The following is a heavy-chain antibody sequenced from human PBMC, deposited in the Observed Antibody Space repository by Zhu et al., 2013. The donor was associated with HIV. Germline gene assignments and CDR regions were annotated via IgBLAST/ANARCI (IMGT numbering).Heavy chain of an antibody. J-gene: IGHJ2*01. CDR2: INAGNGNT. Sequence: QVQLVQSGAEVKKPGASVKVSCKASGYTFTSYAMHWVRQAPGQRLEWMGWINAGNGNTKYSQKFQGRVTITRDTSASTAYMELSSLRSEDTAVYYCARTYYYDSSGYYSDWYFDLVGLGHPGHCLL. D-gene: IGHD3-22*01. CDR1: GYTFTSYA. V-gene: IGHV1-3*01. CDR3: ARTYYYDSSGYYSDWYFDL.